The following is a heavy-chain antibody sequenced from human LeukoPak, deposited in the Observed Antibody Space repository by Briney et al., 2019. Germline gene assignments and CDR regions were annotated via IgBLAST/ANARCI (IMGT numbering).Heavy chain of an antibody. CDR3: ARHAAFAEYQSHLTHFDY. V-gene: IGHV4-59*08. Sequence: ETLSLTCTVSGGSISSYYWSWIRQPPGKRLEWIGYIYHSGSTNYNSSLKSRVTISVDTSKNQFSLKLSSVTAADTAVYYCARHAAFAEYQSHLTHFDYWGQGTLVTVSS. CDR1: GGSISSYY. CDR2: IYHSGST. J-gene: IGHJ4*02. D-gene: IGHD2-2*01.